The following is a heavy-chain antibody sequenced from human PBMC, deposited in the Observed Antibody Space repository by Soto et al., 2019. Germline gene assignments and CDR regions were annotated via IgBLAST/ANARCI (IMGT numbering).Heavy chain of an antibody. CDR3: AREGRHFDY. J-gene: IGHJ4*02. Sequence: QVQLVQSGAEVQRPGSSVKVSCKASGGTFSSYAISWVRQAPGQGLEWMGGINPIFGTPHYAQKYQGRVTITADTFTNTAYMELTRLTSDDTAVYFCAREGRHFDYWGQGTLFTVST. CDR2: INPIFGTP. V-gene: IGHV1-69*06. CDR1: GGTFSSYA.